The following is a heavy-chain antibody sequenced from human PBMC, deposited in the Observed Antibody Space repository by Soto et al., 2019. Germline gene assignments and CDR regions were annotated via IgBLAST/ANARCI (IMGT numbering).Heavy chain of an antibody. CDR2: ISSGSKTI. Sequence: WWSLRLSCSASVFTFSGYSVNWFRQAPGKGLEWVSYISSGSKTIYYAESVKGRFTVSRDNARNSQYLQMNSLRDEDTAVYYCVREDILGVRSFDYWGQGTLVTVSS. J-gene: IGHJ4*02. V-gene: IGHV3-48*02. CDR3: VREDILGVRSFDY. D-gene: IGHD3-9*01. CDR1: VFTFSGYS.